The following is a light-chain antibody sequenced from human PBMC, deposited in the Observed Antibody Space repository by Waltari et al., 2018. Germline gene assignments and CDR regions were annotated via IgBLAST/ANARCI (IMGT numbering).Light chain of an antibody. Sequence: IVLTQSPTTLSLSPGDRATLSCRASQSVTRYLAWYQQKPGQAPRLLISDASNRAAGIPARFSGSGFETDFTLTISSLEPEDSAVYYCQQRSSWPSFGGGTKVEIK. J-gene: IGKJ4*01. CDR3: QQRSSWPS. CDR2: DAS. V-gene: IGKV3-11*01. CDR1: QSVTRY.